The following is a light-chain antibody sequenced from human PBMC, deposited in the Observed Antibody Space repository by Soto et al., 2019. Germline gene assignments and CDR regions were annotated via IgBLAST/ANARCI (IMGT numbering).Light chain of an antibody. J-gene: IGKJ1*01. CDR2: GAS. CDR1: QSVSSY. V-gene: IGKV3-20*01. Sequence: EFVLTQSPATLSLSPGERATLSCRASQSVSSYLAWYQQKPGQAPRLLIYGASNRATGIPDRFSGSGSGTDFTLTISRLEPEDFAVYYCQQYGSSGTVGQGTKVDIK. CDR3: QQYGSSGT.